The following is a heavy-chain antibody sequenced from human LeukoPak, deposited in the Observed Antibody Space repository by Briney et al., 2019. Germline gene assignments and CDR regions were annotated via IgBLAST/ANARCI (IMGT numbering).Heavy chain of an antibody. CDR2: IYYSGST. Sequence: SQTLSLTCTVSGGSISSGGYYWSWIRQHPGKGPEWIGYIYYSGSTYYNPSLKSRVTISVDTSKNQFSLKLSSVTAADTAVYYCARVALGYCSGGSCYPGGFDYWGQGTLVTVSS. D-gene: IGHD2-15*01. CDR1: GGSISSGGYY. V-gene: IGHV4-31*03. J-gene: IGHJ4*02. CDR3: ARVALGYCSGGSCYPGGFDY.